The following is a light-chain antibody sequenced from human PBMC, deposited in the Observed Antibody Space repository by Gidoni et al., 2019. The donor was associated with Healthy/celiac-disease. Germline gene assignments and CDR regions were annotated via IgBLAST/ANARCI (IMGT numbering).Light chain of an antibody. V-gene: IGLV1-44*01. Sequence: SVLTQPPSASGTPGQRVTTSCSGSSPNIGSPTVNWYQQLPGTAPKLLIYSNNPRPPGVPGRFSGSKSGTAASLAISGLQSEDEADYYCAAWDDRLNGPVVFGGGTKLTV. CDR3: AAWDDRLNGPVV. J-gene: IGLJ2*01. CDR1: SPNIGSPT. CDR2: SNN.